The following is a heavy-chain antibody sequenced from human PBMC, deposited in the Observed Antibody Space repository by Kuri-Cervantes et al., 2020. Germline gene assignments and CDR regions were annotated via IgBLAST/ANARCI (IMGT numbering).Heavy chain of an antibody. Sequence: GSLRLSCAVFGYSISSGYYWGWIRQPPGKGLEWIGSIYHSGSTSYNPSLKSRVTISVDTSKNQFSLKLSSVTAADTAVYYCARGGYGYFDYWGQGTLVTVSS. D-gene: IGHD5-18*01. V-gene: IGHV4-38-2*01. CDR2: IYHSGST. CDR1: GYSISSGYY. CDR3: ARGGYGYFDY. J-gene: IGHJ4*02.